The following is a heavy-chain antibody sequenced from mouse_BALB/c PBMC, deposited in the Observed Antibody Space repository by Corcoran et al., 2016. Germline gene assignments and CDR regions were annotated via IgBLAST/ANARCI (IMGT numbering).Heavy chain of an antibody. CDR2: IDPANGNT. CDR1: GFSIKDTY. J-gene: IGHJ3*01. Sequence: VQLQQSGAELVKPGASVELSCTVSGFSIKDTYMHWVKQRPEQGLDWSGRIDPANGNTKYDPKFQGKATITADTSSNTAYLQLSSLTSEDTAVYYCASGGFAYCGQGTLVTVSA. CDR3: ASGGFAY. V-gene: IGHV14-3*02.